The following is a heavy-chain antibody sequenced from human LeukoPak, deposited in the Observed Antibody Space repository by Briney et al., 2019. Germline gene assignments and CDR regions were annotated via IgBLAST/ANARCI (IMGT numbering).Heavy chain of an antibody. Sequence: GGSLRLSCEASGCSFGQAWMSWVRQAPGKGLEWVGRIQSKTDGGTTENAAPVRGRFTISRDDSKNTLYLQMNSLQTEDTAMYYCTTAPFGIINYWGQGTLVTVSS. V-gene: IGHV3-15*01. D-gene: IGHD3-10*01. CDR3: TTAPFGIINY. CDR1: GCSFGQAW. CDR2: IQSKTDGGTT. J-gene: IGHJ4*02.